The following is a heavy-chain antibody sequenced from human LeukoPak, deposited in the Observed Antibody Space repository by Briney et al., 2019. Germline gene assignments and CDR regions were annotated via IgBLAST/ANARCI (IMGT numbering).Heavy chain of an antibody. CDR3: ARCTLATEDRGSGMDV. CDR1: GGSVSSGSYY. J-gene: IGHJ6*02. CDR2: IYHSGRT. Sequence: SETLSLTCTVSGGSVSSGSYYWSWIRQPPGKGLEWIGYIYHSGRTNYHPSLKSRLTISIDTSKNQFSLKLTSVTAADTAVYYCARCTLATEDRGSGMDVWGQGTTVTVSS. D-gene: IGHD3-10*01. V-gene: IGHV4-61*01.